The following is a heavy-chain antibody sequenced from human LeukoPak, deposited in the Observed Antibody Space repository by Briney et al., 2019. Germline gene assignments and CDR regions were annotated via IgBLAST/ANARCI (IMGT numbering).Heavy chain of an antibody. Sequence: PGGSLRLSCGASGYVFSSHGLTWVRQAPGKGLEWVANINGAGDNTVYAETVKGRFTISRDNSKNMVYLEMNTLRAEDTATYFCTKVSVCFGCYFDYWGQEPWSPSP. CDR1: GYVFSSHG. D-gene: IGHD3-3*01. J-gene: IGHJ4*01. V-gene: IGHV3-23*01. CDR3: TKVSVCFGCYFDY. CDR2: INGAGDNT.